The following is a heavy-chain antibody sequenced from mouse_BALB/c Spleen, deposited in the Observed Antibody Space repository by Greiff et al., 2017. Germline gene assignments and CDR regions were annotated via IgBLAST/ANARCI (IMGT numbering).Heavy chain of an antibody. CDR2: IYPSDSYT. CDR3: TSGLRPYYFDY. CDR1: GYTFTSYW. J-gene: IGHJ2*01. D-gene: IGHD1-2*01. Sequence: QVQLQQPGAELVRPGASVKLSCKASGYTFTSYWINWVKQRPGQGLEWIGNIYPSDSYTNYNQKFKDKATLTVDKSSSTAYMQLSSPTSEDSAVYYCTSGLRPYYFDYWGQGTTLTVSS. V-gene: IGHV1-69*02.